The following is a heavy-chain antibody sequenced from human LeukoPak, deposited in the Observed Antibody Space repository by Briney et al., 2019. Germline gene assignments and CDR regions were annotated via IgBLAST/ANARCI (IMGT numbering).Heavy chain of an antibody. D-gene: IGHD6-13*01. Sequence: GGSLRLSCAASGFTFSGYTMNWVRQAPGQGLVWVSRINSDGSTTDYGESVKGRFTVSRDTAENTLYLQMNSLRAEDTAVYYCASGLTSEGAIASKWGQGTLVTVSS. J-gene: IGHJ4*02. V-gene: IGHV3-74*01. CDR1: GFTFSGYT. CDR2: INSDGSTT. CDR3: ASGLTSEGAIASK.